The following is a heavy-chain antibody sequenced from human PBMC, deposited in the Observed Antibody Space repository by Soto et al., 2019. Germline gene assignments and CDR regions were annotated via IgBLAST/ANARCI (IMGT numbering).Heavy chain of an antibody. V-gene: IGHV1-69*01. Sequence: QVQLVQSGAEVKKPGSSVRVSCKASGGTFSNHAINWVXXXPGQGLEWIGGFIPILGSAKYAQKFQGRVTXTXXXXXXXXXXXXXXXXXXXXXXXXXXXXYTSLRGLLMDVWGQGTTVTVSS. CDR3: XXXYTSLRGLLMDV. CDR2: FIPILGSA. J-gene: IGHJ6*02. CDR1: GGTFSNHA. D-gene: IGHD3-10*01.